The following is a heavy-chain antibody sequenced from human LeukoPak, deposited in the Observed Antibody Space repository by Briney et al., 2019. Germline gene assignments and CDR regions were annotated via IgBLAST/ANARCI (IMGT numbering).Heavy chain of an antibody. Sequence: GGSLRLSCAASGFTFSSYSMNWVRQAPGKGLEWVSSISSTSSYIYYAASVKGRFTISRDNTKNSLYLQMSSLRAEDTAVYYCARERATMAGGGLEYWGQGSLVTVSS. D-gene: IGHD3-10*01. CDR3: ARERATMAGGGLEY. V-gene: IGHV3-21*04. J-gene: IGHJ4*02. CDR1: GFTFSSYS. CDR2: ISSTSSYI.